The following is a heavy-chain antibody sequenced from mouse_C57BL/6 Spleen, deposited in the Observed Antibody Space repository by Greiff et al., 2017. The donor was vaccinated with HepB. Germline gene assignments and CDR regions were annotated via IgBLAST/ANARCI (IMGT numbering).Heavy chain of an antibody. CDR3: ARPHYYGSSPWFAY. J-gene: IGHJ3*01. D-gene: IGHD1-1*01. CDR1: GFTFSDYG. CDR2: ISSGSSTI. V-gene: IGHV5-17*01. Sequence: EVHLVESGGGLVKPGGSLKLSCAASGFTFSDYGMHWVRQAPEKGLEWVAYISSGSSTIYYADTVKGRFTIARDNAKNTLFLQMTSLRSEDTAMYYCARPHYYGSSPWFAYWGQRTLVTVSA.